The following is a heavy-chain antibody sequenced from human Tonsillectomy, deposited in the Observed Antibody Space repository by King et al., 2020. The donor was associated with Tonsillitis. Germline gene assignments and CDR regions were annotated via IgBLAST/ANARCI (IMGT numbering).Heavy chain of an antibody. CDR1: GGSISSSSYY. CDR3: ARRDYYGVGGAFDI. Sequence: QLQESGPGLVKPSENLSLTCTVSGGSISSSSYYWGWIRQPPGKGLEWIGSIYYSGSTYYNPSLKSRVTISVDTSKNQFSLTLSSVTAADTAVYYCARRDYYGVGGAFDIWGQGTMVTVSS. D-gene: IGHD3-10*01. J-gene: IGHJ3*02. V-gene: IGHV4-39*01. CDR2: IYYSGST.